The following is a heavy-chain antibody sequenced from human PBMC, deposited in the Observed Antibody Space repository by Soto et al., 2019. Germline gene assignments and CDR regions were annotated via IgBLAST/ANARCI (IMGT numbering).Heavy chain of an antibody. V-gene: IGHV3-23*01. CDR3: AKGSSGLRFLEWLSPHDY. CDR2: ISRIGSST. D-gene: IGHD3-3*01. CDR1: GFTFSSYA. Sequence: EVQLLESGGGLVQPGGSLRLSCAASGFTFSSYAMSWVRQAPGKGLEWVSAISRIGSSTYYADSVKGRFTISRDNSKNTLYLQMHSLRAEDTAVYFCAKGSSGLRFLEWLSPHDYWGQGTLVTVSS. J-gene: IGHJ4*02.